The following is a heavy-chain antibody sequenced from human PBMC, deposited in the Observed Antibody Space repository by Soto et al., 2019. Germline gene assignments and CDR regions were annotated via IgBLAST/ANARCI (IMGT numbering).Heavy chain of an antibody. CDR3: ARVYCSGGGCYGIDY. D-gene: IGHD2-15*01. CDR2: ISPSGGST. CDR1: GYTFTSYY. J-gene: IGHJ4*02. Sequence: ASVKVSCKASGYTFTSYYMHWVRQAPGQELEWMGIISPSGGSTTYAQKFQGRVRMTRDTSTSTVYMELSSLRSEDTAVYYCARVYCSGGGCYGIDYWGQGTQVTVSS. V-gene: IGHV1-46*01.